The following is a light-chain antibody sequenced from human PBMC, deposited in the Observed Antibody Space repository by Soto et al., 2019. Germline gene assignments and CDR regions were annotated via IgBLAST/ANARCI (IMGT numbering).Light chain of an antibody. V-gene: IGKV3-11*01. CDR2: AAS. CDR3: QQRSNWPRT. Sequence: LLLTQSPAILFSTPGKRATLSWRASQSVSSYLDWYQQKPGKAPRLLIYAASNWPSGIPARFSGSGSGTDFTLTISSLEPEDFAIYYCQQRSNWPRTFGQGTKVDIK. CDR1: QSVSSY. J-gene: IGKJ1*01.